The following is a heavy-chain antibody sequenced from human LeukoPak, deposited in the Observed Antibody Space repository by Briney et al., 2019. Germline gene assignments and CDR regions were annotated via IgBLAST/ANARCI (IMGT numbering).Heavy chain of an antibody. CDR1: RYTFTGYY. V-gene: IGHV1-2*02. CDR2: INPNSGGT. D-gene: IGHD6-13*01. J-gene: IGHJ4*02. Sequence: ASVKVSCKASRYTFTGYYMHWVRQALGQGLEWMGWINPNSGGTNYAQKFQGRVTMTRDTSISTAYMELSRLRSDDTAVYYCARARGSSSWVDYWGQGTLVTVSS. CDR3: ARARGSSSWVDY.